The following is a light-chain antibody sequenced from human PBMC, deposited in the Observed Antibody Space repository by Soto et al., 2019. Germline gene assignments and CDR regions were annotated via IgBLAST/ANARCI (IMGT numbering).Light chain of an antibody. V-gene: IGKV3-11*01. CDR1: QSVSSY. CDR3: QQRHNWPIT. Sequence: EIVWTQCPDTLSLSPGERATLSCMASQSVSSYLAWYQQKPGQAPRLLINGASTRATGVPARFSGWGSGTEFTLTISGLEPADLAVYYCQQRHNWPITFGQGTRLEI. CDR2: GAS. J-gene: IGKJ5*01.